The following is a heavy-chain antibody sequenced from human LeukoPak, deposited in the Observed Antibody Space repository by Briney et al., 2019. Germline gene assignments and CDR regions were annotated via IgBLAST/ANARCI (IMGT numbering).Heavy chain of an antibody. CDR1: GFTFENYL. J-gene: IGHJ4*02. CDR3: ATWAEVTDQ. CDR2: IKQYGSVE. Sequence: GGSLRLSCAASGFTFENYLMMWVPEVPRRGPEWVANIKQYGSVEHYLDSVKGRFTISRDNAKNSLFVHMNSLIAEDTAVYYCATWAEVTDQWGQGTLVTVSS. V-gene: IGHV3-7*01. D-gene: IGHD5-18*01.